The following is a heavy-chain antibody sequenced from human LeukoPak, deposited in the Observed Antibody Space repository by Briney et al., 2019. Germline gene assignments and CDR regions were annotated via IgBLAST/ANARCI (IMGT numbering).Heavy chain of an antibody. CDR2: IKQDGSEK. D-gene: IGHD5-24*01. V-gene: IGHV3-7*01. J-gene: IGHJ4*02. CDR3: ARWLELIGNFDW. Sequence: AGSLRLSCVGSGFTFSDYWMSWVRQAPGKGLEWVANIKQDGSEKDYVDALKGRFTISRDNAKNSLYLQMNSLRAEDTAVYYCARWLELIGNFDWWGQGTLVTVSS. CDR1: GFTFSDYW.